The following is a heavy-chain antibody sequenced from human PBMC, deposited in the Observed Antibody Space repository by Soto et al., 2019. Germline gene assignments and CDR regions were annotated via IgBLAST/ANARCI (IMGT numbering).Heavy chain of an antibody. D-gene: IGHD2-15*01. V-gene: IGHV4-4*02. CDR3: ARHEVVVVVAATRADWFDL. CDR2: IYHSGST. Sequence: WSRIKKHPGKGLEWIGEIYHSGSTNYNPSLKSRVTISVDKSKNQFSLKLSSVTAADTAVYYCARHEVVVVVAATRADWFDLWGQRTLV. J-gene: IGHJ5*02.